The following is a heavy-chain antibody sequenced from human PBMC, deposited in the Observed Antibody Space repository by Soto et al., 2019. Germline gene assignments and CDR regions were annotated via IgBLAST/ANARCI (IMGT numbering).Heavy chain of an antibody. J-gene: IGHJ4*02. CDR3: VRDYSNTPYGFDS. D-gene: IGHD4-17*01. V-gene: IGHV3-33*01. Sequence: QVQLVESGGVVVQPGRSLRLSCAASGFTFSSYGMHWVRQAPGKGLEWVAVIWYDGSNEYYADSVKGRFTISKDKSKNPLYVQMNSLRAGDTAVYYRVRDYSNTPYGFDSWGRGTLVTVSS. CDR1: GFTFSSYG. CDR2: IWYDGSNE.